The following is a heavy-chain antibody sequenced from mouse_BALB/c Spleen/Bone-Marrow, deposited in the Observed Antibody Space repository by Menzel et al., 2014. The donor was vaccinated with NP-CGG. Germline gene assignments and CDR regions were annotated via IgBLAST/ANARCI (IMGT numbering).Heavy chain of an antibody. D-gene: IGHD2-3*01. CDR3: ARGEDGLDY. CDR2: IYPGGGYT. Sequence: VQLQQSGAELVRPGTSVKMSCKAAGYTFTNYWIGWVKRRPGHGLEWIGDIYPGGGYTNYNEKFKGKATPTADTSSSTAYMQLSSLTSEDSAIYYCARGEDGLDYWGQGTTLTVSS. V-gene: IGHV1-63*02. J-gene: IGHJ2*01. CDR1: GYTFTNYW.